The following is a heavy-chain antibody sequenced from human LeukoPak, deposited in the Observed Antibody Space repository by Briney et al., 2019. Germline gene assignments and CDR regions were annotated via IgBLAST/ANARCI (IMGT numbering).Heavy chain of an antibody. J-gene: IGHJ4*02. D-gene: IGHD2-15*01. CDR1: GFTLSSYA. CDR2: ISDTGNT. CDR3: AKASVTTCRGAFCYPFDY. Sequence: GGSLRLSCAAPGFTLSSYAMSWVRQAPGKGLEWVSAISDTGNTYHADSVKGRSTISRDSSKNTLFLQMNRLRPGDAAVYYCAKASVTTCRGAFCYPFDYWGLGTLVIVSS. V-gene: IGHV3-23*01.